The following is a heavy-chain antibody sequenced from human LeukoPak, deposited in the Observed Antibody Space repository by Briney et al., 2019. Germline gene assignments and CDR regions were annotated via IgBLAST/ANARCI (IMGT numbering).Heavy chain of an antibody. D-gene: IGHD6-6*01. CDR2: ISAYNGNT. J-gene: IGHJ4*02. Sequence: GASVKVSCKASGYTFTSYGISWVRQAPGQGLEWMGWISAYNGNTNYAQKLQGRVTMTTDTSTSTDYMELRSLRSDDTAVYYCARDSLAARYVYWGQGTLVTVSS. V-gene: IGHV1-18*01. CDR3: ARDSLAARYVY. CDR1: GYTFTSYG.